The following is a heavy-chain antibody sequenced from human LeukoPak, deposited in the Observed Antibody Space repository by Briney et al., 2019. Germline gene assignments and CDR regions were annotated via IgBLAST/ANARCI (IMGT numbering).Heavy chain of an antibody. D-gene: IGHD2-21*02. V-gene: IGHV1-2*02. Sequence: ASVKVSCKASGYTFTSYDINWVRQATGQGLEWMGWINPNSGGTNYAQKFQGRVTMTRDTSVSTAYMELSRLRSDDTAVYYCARAYCGGDCYSYADYWGQGTLVTVSS. CDR2: INPNSGGT. CDR1: GYTFTSYD. J-gene: IGHJ4*02. CDR3: ARAYCGGDCYSYADY.